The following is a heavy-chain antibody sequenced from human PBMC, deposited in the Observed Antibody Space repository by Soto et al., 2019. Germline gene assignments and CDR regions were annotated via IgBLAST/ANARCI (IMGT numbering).Heavy chain of an antibody. V-gene: IGHV1-24*01. J-gene: IGHJ6*02. D-gene: IGHD3-10*01. Sequence: ASVKVSGKVSGYTLTELSMHWVRQAPGKGLEWMGGFDPEDGETIYAQKFQGRVTMTEDTSTDTAYMELSSLRSEDTAVYYCATAGAYGSGTPGFFGPHYYYYYGMDVWGQGTTVTVSS. CDR2: FDPEDGET. CDR3: ATAGAYGSGTPGFFGPHYYYYYGMDV. CDR1: GYTLTELS.